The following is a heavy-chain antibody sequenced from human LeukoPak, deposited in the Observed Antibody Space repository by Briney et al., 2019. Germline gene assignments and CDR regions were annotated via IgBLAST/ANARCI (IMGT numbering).Heavy chain of an antibody. Sequence: SETLSLTCTVSGVSISSGGYYWSWIRQHPGKGLEWIGYINYSGRSYYNPSLKSRVTLSVDTSKNQFSLKLSSVTAADTAVYYCARQGYCSSTSCYTAHSSSWHRRFDYWGQGTLVTVSS. J-gene: IGHJ4*02. CDR3: ARQGYCSSTSCYTAHSSSWHRRFDY. V-gene: IGHV4-31*03. CDR2: INYSGRS. CDR1: GVSISSGGYY. D-gene: IGHD2-2*02.